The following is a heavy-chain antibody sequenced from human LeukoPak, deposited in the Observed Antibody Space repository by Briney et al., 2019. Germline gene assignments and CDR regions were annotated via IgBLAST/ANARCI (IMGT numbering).Heavy chain of an antibody. V-gene: IGHV3-15*01. J-gene: IGHJ4*02. D-gene: IGHD2-2*01. CDR2: LKSKTDGGTT. Sequence: GGSLRLSCAASGFTFSNAWVSWVRQAPGKGLEWVGRLKSKTDGGTTDYAAPVKGRFTISRDDSKNTLYLQMNSLKIEDTAVYYCTTSPDIVVVLAAPEVDYWGQGTLVTVSS. CDR1: GFTFSNAW. CDR3: TTSPDIVVVLAAPEVDY.